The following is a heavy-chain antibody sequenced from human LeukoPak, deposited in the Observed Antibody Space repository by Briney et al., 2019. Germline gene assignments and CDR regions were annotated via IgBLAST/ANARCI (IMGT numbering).Heavy chain of an antibody. D-gene: IGHD1-26*01. CDR1: GFTFSDYG. CDR3: AKNPGGATLYFDY. J-gene: IGHJ4*02. Sequence: GGSLRLSCAASGFTFSDYGMHWVRQAPGKGLEWVSIIWYDGSNKYYADSVKGRFTISRDNSKNTLYLQMNSLRAEDTAVYYCAKNPGGATLYFDYWGQGTLVTVSS. CDR2: IWYDGSNK. V-gene: IGHV3-30*02.